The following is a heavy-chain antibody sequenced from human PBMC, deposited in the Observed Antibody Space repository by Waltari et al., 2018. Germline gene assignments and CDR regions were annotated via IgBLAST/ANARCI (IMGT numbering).Heavy chain of an antibody. CDR3: ARPAAAATGDFDY. V-gene: IGHV3-11*04. J-gene: IGHJ4*02. CDR2: ISGSGGTI. D-gene: IGHD6-13*01. CDR1: GFAFSDSY. Sequence: QVQLVESGGGLVKPGGSLRLSCAASGFAFSDSYMRWIRQAPGKGLEWVSYISGSGGTIYYADSVKGRFTISRDNAKNSLYLQINSLRAEDTAVYYCARPAAAATGDFDYWGQGTLVTVSS.